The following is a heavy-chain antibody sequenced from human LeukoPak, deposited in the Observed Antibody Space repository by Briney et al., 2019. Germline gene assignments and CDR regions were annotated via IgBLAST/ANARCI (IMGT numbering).Heavy chain of an antibody. D-gene: IGHD2-2*01. CDR2: IRYDGSNK. J-gene: IGHJ5*02. Sequence: GGSLRLSCAASGFTFSSYGMHWVRQAPGKGLEWVAFIRYDGSNKYYADSVKGRFTISRDNSKNTLYLQMNSLRAEDTAVYYCAVVPAALNWFDPWGQGTLVTVSS. CDR3: AVVPAALNWFDP. CDR1: GFTFSSYG. V-gene: IGHV3-30*02.